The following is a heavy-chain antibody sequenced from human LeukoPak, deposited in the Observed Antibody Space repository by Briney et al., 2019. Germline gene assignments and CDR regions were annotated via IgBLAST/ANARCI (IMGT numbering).Heavy chain of an antibody. CDR2: ISSSSSYI. D-gene: IGHD3-22*01. CDR3: ARDQTYYYDSSGYDAFDI. CDR1: GFTLSSYS. J-gene: IGHJ3*02. Sequence: GGSLRLSCAASGFTLSSYSMNWVRQAPGKGLEWVSSISSSSSYIYYADSVKGRFTISRDNAKNSLYLQMNSLRAEDTAVYYCARDQTYYYDSSGYDAFDIWGQGTMVTVSS. V-gene: IGHV3-21*01.